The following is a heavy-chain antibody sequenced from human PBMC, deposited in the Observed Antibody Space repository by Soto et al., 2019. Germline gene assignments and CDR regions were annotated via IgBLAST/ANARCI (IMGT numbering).Heavy chain of an antibody. CDR3: ARDGIAVAGTRTRAFDI. Sequence: SETLSLTCTVSGGSLSSGGYYWSWIRQHPGKGLEWIGYIYYSGSTYYNPSLKSRVTISVDTSKNQFSLKLSSVTAADTAVYYCARDGIAVAGTRTRAFDIWGQGTMVTVSS. CDR1: GGSLSSGGYY. CDR2: IYYSGST. J-gene: IGHJ3*02. D-gene: IGHD6-19*01. V-gene: IGHV4-31*03.